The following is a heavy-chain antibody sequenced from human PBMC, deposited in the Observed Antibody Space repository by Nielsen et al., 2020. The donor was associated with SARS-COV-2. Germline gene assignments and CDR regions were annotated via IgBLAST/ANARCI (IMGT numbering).Heavy chain of an antibody. V-gene: IGHV4-59*01. J-gene: IGHJ3*02. CDR2: IHDSGTT. CDR1: GGSISRYY. CDR3: ARDYYGDYLDGFDI. D-gene: IGHD4-17*01. Sequence: LETLSLTCTVSGGSISRYYWSWIRQAPGKGLEWIGYIHDSGTTTYTPSLKSRVTISLETSKNQFSLKLNSVTAADTAVYYCARDYYGDYLDGFDIWGQGTVVTVSS.